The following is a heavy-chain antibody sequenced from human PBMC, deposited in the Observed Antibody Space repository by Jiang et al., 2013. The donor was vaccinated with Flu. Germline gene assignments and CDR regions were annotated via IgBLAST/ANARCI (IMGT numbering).Heavy chain of an antibody. CDR1: GGSISSSGYY. Sequence: LLKPSETLSLTCTVSGGSISSSGYYWGWIRQPPGKGLEWIGSIYYSGSTYYNPSLKSRVSISVDTSKNQFSLKLSSVTAADTAVYYCASGSGYYRYWGQGTLVTVSS. D-gene: IGHD3-22*01. J-gene: IGHJ4*02. CDR3: ASGSGYYRY. V-gene: IGHV4-39*01. CDR2: IYYSGST.